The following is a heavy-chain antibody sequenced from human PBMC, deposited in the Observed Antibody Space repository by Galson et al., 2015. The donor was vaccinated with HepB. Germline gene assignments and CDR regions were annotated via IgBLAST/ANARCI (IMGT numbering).Heavy chain of an antibody. V-gene: IGHV1-69-2*01. CDR1: GHAFTDYY. J-gene: IGHJ5*02. D-gene: IGHD2-8*01. CDR3: AIMKNGRAP. Sequence: VKVSCKVSGHAFTDYYIHWVQQVPGKGLRWMGNVDPQDGETIYAERFQGRVTITADTSTDTAYMELNSLRSEDTAVYYCAIMKNGRAPWGQGTLVTVSS. CDR2: VDPQDGET.